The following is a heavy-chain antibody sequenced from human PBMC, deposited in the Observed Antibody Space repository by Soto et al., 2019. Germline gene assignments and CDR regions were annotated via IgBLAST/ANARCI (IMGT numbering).Heavy chain of an antibody. CDR2: IIPIFGTP. V-gene: IGHV1-69*06. CDR3: AGRRARNHCLAHFDY. Sequence: SVKVSCKASGGTFNNYVINWVRQAPGQGLEWMAGIIPIFGTPNYAQKFQGRVTITADKSTSTAYMELNSLRSEDTAVYYCAGRRARNHCLAHFDYWGQGTLVTVSA. J-gene: IGHJ4*02. D-gene: IGHD6-6*01. CDR1: GGTFNNYV.